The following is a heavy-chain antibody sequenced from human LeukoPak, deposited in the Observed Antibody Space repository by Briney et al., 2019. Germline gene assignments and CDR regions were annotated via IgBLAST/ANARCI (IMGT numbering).Heavy chain of an antibody. Sequence: SETLSLTCTVFGGSISSYYWSWIRQPPGKGLEWIAYLYHSGSANYNPSLKSRVTISVDTSKNQFSLKLSSVTAADTAVYYCARDDETGSSFDYWGQGTLVTVSS. CDR1: GGSISSYY. CDR2: LYHSGSA. D-gene: IGHD6-6*01. CDR3: ARDDETGSSFDY. V-gene: IGHV4-59*01. J-gene: IGHJ4*02.